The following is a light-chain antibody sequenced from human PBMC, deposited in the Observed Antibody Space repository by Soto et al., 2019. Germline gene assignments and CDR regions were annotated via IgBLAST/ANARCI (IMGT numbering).Light chain of an antibody. V-gene: IGKV3-15*01. CDR1: QSVSNN. J-gene: IGKJ1*01. CDR2: GAS. Sequence: EIVMTQSPATLSVSPGERATLSCRASQSVSNNLAWYQQKPGQAPRLLIYGASTRATGIPSRFSGSGSGTEFTLTISSLQSEDFAVYYCQQYNNWPPWTFGQGTKVEIK. CDR3: QQYNNWPPWT.